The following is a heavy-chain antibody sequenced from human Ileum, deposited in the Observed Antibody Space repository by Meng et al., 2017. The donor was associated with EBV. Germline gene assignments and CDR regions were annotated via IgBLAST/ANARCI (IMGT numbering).Heavy chain of an antibody. Sequence: VLLREAAPELCNAPGPRSHAIAALGGSIGVINWGSWVRPSPGKGLEWIGEMSDSGITHYNPTLKSRVTISADKSNNQFSLKLTSVTSADTAVYFCAKNGEKYFEYWGQGTLVTVSS. V-gene: IGHV4-4*01. J-gene: IGHJ4*02. CDR3: AKNGEKYFEY. CDR2: MSDSGIT. CDR1: GGSIGVINW.